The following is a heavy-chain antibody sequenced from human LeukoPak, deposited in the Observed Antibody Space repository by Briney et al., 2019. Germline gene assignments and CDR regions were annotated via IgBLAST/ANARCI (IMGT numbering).Heavy chain of an antibody. CDR3: ARDRRYCSGGSCYYYYYYMDV. J-gene: IGHJ6*03. Sequence: GGSLRLSCAASGFTFSSYEMNWVRQAPGKGLEWVSYISSSGSTIYYADSVKGRFTISRDNAKNSLYLQMNSLRAEDTALYYCARDRRYCSGGSCYYYYYYMDVWGKGTTVTVSS. V-gene: IGHV3-48*03. D-gene: IGHD2-15*01. CDR2: ISSSGSTI. CDR1: GFTFSSYE.